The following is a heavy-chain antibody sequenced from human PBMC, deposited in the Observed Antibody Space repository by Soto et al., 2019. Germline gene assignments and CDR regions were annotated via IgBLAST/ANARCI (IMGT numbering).Heavy chain of an antibody. V-gene: IGHV3-23*01. J-gene: IGHJ4*01. CDR3: AKLGFVLMELYYFHQ. Sequence: EVPLLESGGGLVQPGGSLRLSCTASGFTFSSYAMSWVRQAPGKELEWVSTISGNSGKTNYAESVKGRFSISRDNSKNTVHLQLDSLRAEDTAVYFCAKLGFVLMELYYFHQWGHGTLVTVSS. CDR1: GFTFSSYA. CDR2: ISGNSGKT. D-gene: IGHD2-8*01.